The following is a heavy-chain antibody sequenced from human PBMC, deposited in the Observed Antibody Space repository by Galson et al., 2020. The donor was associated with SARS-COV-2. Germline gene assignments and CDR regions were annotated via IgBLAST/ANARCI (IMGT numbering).Heavy chain of an antibody. CDR3: AKDIVPFRVGGPSNAFDI. J-gene: IGHJ3*02. CDR1: GFTFDDYA. V-gene: IGHV3-9*01. CDR2: ISWNSGSI. D-gene: IGHD1-26*01. Sequence: GGSLRLSCAASGFTFDDYAMHWVRQAPGKGLEWVSGISWNSGSIGYADSVKGRFTISRDNAKNSLYLQMNSLRAEDTALYYCAKDIVPFRVGGPSNAFDIWGQGTMVTVSS.